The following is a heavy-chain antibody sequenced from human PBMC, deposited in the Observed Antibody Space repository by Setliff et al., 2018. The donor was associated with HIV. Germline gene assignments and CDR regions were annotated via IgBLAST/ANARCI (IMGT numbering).Heavy chain of an antibody. V-gene: IGHV1-2*02. CDR3: ARDGDYYASGSYLD. CDR2: INPNSGGT. CDR1: GYTLAGYF. D-gene: IGHD3-10*01. Sequence: ASVKVSCKASGYTLAGYFMHWVRQAPGQGLEWMGWINPNSGGTNYAQKFQGRVTMTRDTSISTAYLDLSRLRSDDTAFYYCARDGDYYASGSYLDWGQGTQVTVPS. J-gene: IGHJ4*02.